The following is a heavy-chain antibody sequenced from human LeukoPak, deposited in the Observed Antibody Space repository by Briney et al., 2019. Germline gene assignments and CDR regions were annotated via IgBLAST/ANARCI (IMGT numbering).Heavy chain of an antibody. CDR1: GYTFTSYG. Sequence: ASVKVSCKASGYTFTSYGISWVRPAPGQGLEWMGWISAYNGNTDYAQKLQGRVTMTTDTSTSTAYMELRSLRSDDTAVYYCARGGRDSSSWYGSFDCWGQGTLVTVSS. CDR3: ARGGRDSSSWYGSFDC. V-gene: IGHV1-18*01. J-gene: IGHJ4*02. D-gene: IGHD6-13*01. CDR2: ISAYNGNT.